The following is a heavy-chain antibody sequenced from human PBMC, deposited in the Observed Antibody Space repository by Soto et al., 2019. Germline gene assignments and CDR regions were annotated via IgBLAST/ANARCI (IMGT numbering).Heavy chain of an antibody. D-gene: IGHD7-27*01. CDR2: ISYDGTNK. V-gene: IGHV3-30-3*01. Sequence: QVQLVESGGGVVQPGRSLRLSCAASGFSFSISPMHWVRQAPGKGPEWVALISYDGTNKFYADYVQGRFTIYRDNLKSTLYLQVDSLRPEDAAVYYCARDPKTSGGQNWAFNYFDSWGQVTLVTVSS. J-gene: IGHJ4*02. CDR1: GFSFSISP. CDR3: ARDPKTSGGQNWAFNYFDS.